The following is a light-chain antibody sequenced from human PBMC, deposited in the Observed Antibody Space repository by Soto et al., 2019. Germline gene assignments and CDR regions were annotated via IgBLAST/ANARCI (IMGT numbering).Light chain of an antibody. CDR3: QPYDNWPPVT. V-gene: IGKV3-15*01. CDR2: GAS. CDR1: QSVSSN. Sequence: EIVMTQSTATLSVSPGERATLSCRASQSVSSNLAWYQQKPGQAPRLLIFGASTRATGIPARFSGGGSGTEFTLTISSLQSEDFAVYYCQPYDNWPPVTFGGGTKVEIK. J-gene: IGKJ4*01.